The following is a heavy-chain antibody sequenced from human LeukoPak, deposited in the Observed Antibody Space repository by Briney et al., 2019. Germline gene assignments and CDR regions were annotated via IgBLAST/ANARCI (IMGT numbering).Heavy chain of an antibody. CDR1: GYTFASYG. D-gene: IGHD3-10*01. CDR2: ISAYNDNT. J-gene: IGHJ5*02. V-gene: IGHV1-18*01. CDR3: ARRADRVNWFDP. Sequence: GASVKVSCKASGYTFASYGVTWVRQAPGQGLEWMGWISAYNDNTNYAQKFQGRVTMTTDTSTRTAYMELRSLRSDDTAVYYCARRADRVNWFDPWGQGTLVTVSS.